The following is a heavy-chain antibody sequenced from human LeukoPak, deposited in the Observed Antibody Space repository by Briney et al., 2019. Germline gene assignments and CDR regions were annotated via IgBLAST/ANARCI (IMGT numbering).Heavy chain of an antibody. Sequence: PSETLSLTCAVYGGSFSGYYWSWIRQPPGKGLEWIGYIYYSGSTNYNPSLKSRVTISVDTSKDQFSLKLSSVTAADTAVYYCARGEVAVAGTIFGYYYYYMDVWGKGTTVTISS. CDR3: ARGEVAVAGTIFGYYYYYMDV. V-gene: IGHV4-59*01. CDR1: GGSFSGYY. J-gene: IGHJ6*03. D-gene: IGHD6-19*01. CDR2: IYYSGST.